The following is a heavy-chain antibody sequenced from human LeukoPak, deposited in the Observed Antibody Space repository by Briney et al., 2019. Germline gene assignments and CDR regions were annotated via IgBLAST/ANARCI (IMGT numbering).Heavy chain of an antibody. D-gene: IGHD1-26*01. V-gene: IGHV4-39*01. CDR1: GGSISSSSYY. Sequence: PSETLSLTCSVSGGSISSSSYYWAWIRQPPGEGLEWIGSIYYSGSPYYNPSLKSRVTISVDTSKNQFSLKLSSVTAADTAVYYCASGRGSYYGTFYFDYWGQGTLVTVSS. CDR3: ASGRGSYYGTFYFDY. CDR2: IYYSGSP. J-gene: IGHJ4*02.